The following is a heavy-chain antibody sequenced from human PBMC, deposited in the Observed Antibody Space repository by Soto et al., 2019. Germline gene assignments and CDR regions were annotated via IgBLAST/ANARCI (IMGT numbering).Heavy chain of an antibody. Sequence: SETLSLTCTVSGASISSYYWSWIRQPPGKGLEWIGYIYYSGSTNYNPSLKSRVTISVDTSKNQFSLKLSSVTAADTAVYYCARGGVKYYFDYWGQGTLVTVSS. CDR3: ARGGVKYYFDY. CDR1: GASISSYY. J-gene: IGHJ4*02. V-gene: IGHV4-59*01. D-gene: IGHD3-3*01. CDR2: IYYSGST.